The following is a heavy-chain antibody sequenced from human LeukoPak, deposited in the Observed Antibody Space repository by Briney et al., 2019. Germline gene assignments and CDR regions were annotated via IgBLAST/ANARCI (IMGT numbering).Heavy chain of an antibody. V-gene: IGHV3-7*02. J-gene: IGHJ3*02. CDR1: GFTFSNYW. Sequence: GGSLRLSCAASGFTFSNYWMSWVRQAPGKGLEWVANIKQDGSEKYYVDSVKGRFTISRDNAKNSLYLQMNSLRAEDTAVYNCARTAGYSSIVFDIWGQGTMVTVSS. CDR2: IKQDGSEK. CDR3: ARTAGYSSIVFDI. D-gene: IGHD2-2*01.